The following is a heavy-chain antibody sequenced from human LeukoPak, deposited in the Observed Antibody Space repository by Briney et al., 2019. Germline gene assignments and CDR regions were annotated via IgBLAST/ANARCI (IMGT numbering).Heavy chain of an antibody. D-gene: IGHD6-13*01. Sequence: PGGSLRLSCVVSGFTVSSNFMSWVRQAPGKGLEWVSLIYSGGTTNYADSVKGRFAISRDISKNTLFLQMNSLRAEDTAVYYCARVGYINSWYSSPPLDYWGQGALVTVSS. CDR1: GFTVSSNF. CDR3: ARVGYINSWYSSPPLDY. CDR2: IYSGGTT. J-gene: IGHJ4*02. V-gene: IGHV3-66*01.